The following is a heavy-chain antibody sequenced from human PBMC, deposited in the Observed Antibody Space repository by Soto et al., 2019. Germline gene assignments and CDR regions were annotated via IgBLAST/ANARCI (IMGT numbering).Heavy chain of an antibody. V-gene: IGHV1-3*04. CDR1: GYTFTYYP. CDR2: INIGNGNT. Sequence: ASVKVSCKASGYTFTYYPIHWVRQAPGQRLEWMGWINIGNGNTASSQKFQDRVTITRETSASTACMELTSLRSEDTAVYYCAREPLCGGRCYDNYFDPWGQGTLVTV. J-gene: IGHJ5*02. D-gene: IGHD2-15*01. CDR3: AREPLCGGRCYDNYFDP.